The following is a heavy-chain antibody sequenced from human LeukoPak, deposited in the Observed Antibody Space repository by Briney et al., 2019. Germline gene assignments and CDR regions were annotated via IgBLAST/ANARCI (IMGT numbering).Heavy chain of an antibody. D-gene: IGHD3-22*01. V-gene: IGHV3-11*04. CDR3: ARRGSSSGYYVS. CDR1: GFTFSDYY. Sequence: PGGSLRLSCVASGFTFSDYYMSWIRQAPGKGLEWVSYSSHSSSTIYYADSVKGRFTISRDNAKNSLYLQMDSLRAEDTSVYYCARRGSSSGYYVSWGQGTLVTVSS. J-gene: IGHJ4*02. CDR2: SSHSSSTI.